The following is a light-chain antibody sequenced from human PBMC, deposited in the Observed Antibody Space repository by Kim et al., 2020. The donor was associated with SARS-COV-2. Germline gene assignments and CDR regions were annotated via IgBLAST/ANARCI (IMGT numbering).Light chain of an antibody. CDR3: SSYTSSSTYV. J-gene: IGLJ1*01. CDR1: SSDVGGYNY. Sequence: QSALTQPASVSGSPGQSITISCTGTSSDVGGYNYVSWYQQHPGKAPKLMIYDVSKRPSGVSNRFSGSKSGNTASLTISGLQAEDKADYYCSSYTSSSTYVFGTGTKV. CDR2: DVS. V-gene: IGLV2-14*01.